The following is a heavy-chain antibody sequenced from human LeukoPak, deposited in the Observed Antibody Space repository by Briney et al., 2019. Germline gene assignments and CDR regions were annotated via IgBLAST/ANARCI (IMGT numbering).Heavy chain of an antibody. J-gene: IGHJ4*02. Sequence: ASVKVSCKASGYTFTSYDINWVRQATGQGLEWMGWMNPNSGNTGYAQKFQGRVTMTRNTSISTAYMELSSLRSEDTAVYYCAMSTGRFGGVPDEWGQGTLVTVSS. V-gene: IGHV1-8*01. CDR2: MNPNSGNT. CDR3: AMSTGRFGGVPDE. D-gene: IGHD3-16*01. CDR1: GYTFTSYD.